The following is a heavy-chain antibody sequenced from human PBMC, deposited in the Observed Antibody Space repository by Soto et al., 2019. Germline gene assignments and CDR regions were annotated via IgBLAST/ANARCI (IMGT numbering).Heavy chain of an antibody. CDR2: INTDNGDT. D-gene: IGHD3-22*01. J-gene: IGHJ5*02. CDR1: GYIFTSYS. CDR3: AREPHSNENWFDP. V-gene: IGHV1-3*04. Sequence: ASVKVSCKASGYIFTSYSIHWVRQAPGQRLEWMGWINTDNGDTKYSQKFQGRVTISRDTSASTAYMELSSLRSEDTAVYYCAREPHSNENWFDPWGQATLVTVSS.